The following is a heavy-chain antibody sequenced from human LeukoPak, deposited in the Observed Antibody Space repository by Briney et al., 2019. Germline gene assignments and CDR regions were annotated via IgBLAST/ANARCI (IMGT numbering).Heavy chain of an antibody. V-gene: IGHV3-23*01. CDR2: TGRTGGTT. J-gene: IGHJ4*02. CDR3: ARESAYRGGSIDY. Sequence: GGSLRLSCAASGFTFDNYAMHWVRQAPGKGLEWVSATGRTGGTTYYADSVKGRFTISRDNSKNTLYLQMSSLRAEDTAIYYCARESAYRGGSIDYWGQGTLVTVSS. CDR1: GFTFDNYA. D-gene: IGHD2-15*01.